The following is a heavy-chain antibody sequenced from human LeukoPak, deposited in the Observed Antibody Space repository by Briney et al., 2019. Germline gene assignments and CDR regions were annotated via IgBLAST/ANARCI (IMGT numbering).Heavy chain of an antibody. J-gene: IGHJ6*02. CDR3: ARSTPASYDHGGYYYGMDV. V-gene: IGHV4-59*08. D-gene: IGHD3-3*01. CDR1: GGSLSSYY. Sequence: SETLSLTCAVSGGSLSSYYWSWIRQPPGKGLEWVGYIYYSGSTNYNPSLKSRVTISVDTSKNQFSLKLSSVTAADTAVYYCARSTPASYDHGGYYYGMDVWGQGTTVTVSS. CDR2: IYYSGST.